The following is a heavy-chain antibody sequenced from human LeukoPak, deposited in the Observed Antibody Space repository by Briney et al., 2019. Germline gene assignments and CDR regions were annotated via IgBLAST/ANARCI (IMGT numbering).Heavy chain of an antibody. CDR3: AKERDTALVTGYFDL. J-gene: IGHJ2*01. V-gene: IGHV1-69*01. CDR2: IIPIFGTA. CDR1: GGTFGSYV. D-gene: IGHD5-18*01. Sequence: SVKVSCKASGGTFGSYVISWVRQAPGQGLEWMGGIIPIFGTAHYAQKFQGRLTITADESTSTVYMEMSSLRSEDTAMYYCAKERDTALVTGYFDLWGRGTLVTVSA.